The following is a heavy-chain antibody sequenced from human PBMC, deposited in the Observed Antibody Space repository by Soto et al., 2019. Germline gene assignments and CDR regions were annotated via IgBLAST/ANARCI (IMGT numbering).Heavy chain of an antibody. CDR3: ARHGSN. Sequence: SETLSLTCTVSGVSLSNSSYYWGWIRRPPGKGLEWIGTIYYSGITYYNPSLKSRVTISVDTTKSQFSLKLTSLTAADTAVYYCARHGSNWGQGTLVTVSS. V-gene: IGHV4-39*01. CDR2: IYYSGIT. CDR1: GVSLSNSSYY. J-gene: IGHJ4*02.